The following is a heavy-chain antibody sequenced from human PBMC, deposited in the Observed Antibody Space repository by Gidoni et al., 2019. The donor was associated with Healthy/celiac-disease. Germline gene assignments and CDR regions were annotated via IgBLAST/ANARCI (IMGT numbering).Heavy chain of an antibody. Sequence: EVQLVESGGGLVQPGGSLRLSCAASGFTFSSYAMHWVRQAPGKGLEYVSAISSNGGSTYYANSVKGRFTISRDNSKNTLYLQMGSLRAEDMAVYYCARDQGIVGAGFDYWGQGTLVTVSS. CDR3: ARDQGIVGAGFDY. CDR1: GFTFSSYA. CDR2: ISSNGGST. D-gene: IGHD1-26*01. J-gene: IGHJ4*02. V-gene: IGHV3-64*01.